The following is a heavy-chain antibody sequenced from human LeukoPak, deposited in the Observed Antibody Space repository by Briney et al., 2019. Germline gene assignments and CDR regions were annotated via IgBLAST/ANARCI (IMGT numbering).Heavy chain of an antibody. J-gene: IGHJ4*02. CDR1: GYTFTDYG. Sequence: ASVTVSCKTSGYTFTDYGISWVRQAPAQGLEWVGWISVYNVNTNYAQKFQGRVTMTRDTSTNTVYMELTSLTSDDTAVYFCARDEIFGVGTHFDYWGQGTLVIVSS. D-gene: IGHD3-3*01. V-gene: IGHV1-18*01. CDR2: ISVYNVNT. CDR3: ARDEIFGVGTHFDY.